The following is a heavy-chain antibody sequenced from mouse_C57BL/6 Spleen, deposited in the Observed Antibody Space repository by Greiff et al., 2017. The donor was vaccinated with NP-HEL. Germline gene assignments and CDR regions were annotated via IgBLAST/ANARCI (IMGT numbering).Heavy chain of an antibody. CDR1: GYTFTEYT. Sequence: VQLQQSGAELVKPGASVKLSCKASGYTFTEYTIHWVKQRPGQGLEWIGWFYPGSGSTKYNEKFKDKATLTADKSSSTAYMELSRLTSEDSAVYVYARHEERVYYDYGDWYFDVWGTGTTVTVSS. CDR2: FYPGSGST. D-gene: IGHD2-4*01. V-gene: IGHV1-62-2*01. J-gene: IGHJ1*03. CDR3: ARHEERVYYDYGDWYFDV.